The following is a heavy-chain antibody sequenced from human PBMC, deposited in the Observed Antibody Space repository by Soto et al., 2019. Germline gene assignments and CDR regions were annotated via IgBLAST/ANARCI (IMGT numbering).Heavy chain of an antibody. V-gene: IGHV1-18*01. CDR2: ISAYNGNT. CDR3: ARDLAAGTCDY. CDR1: GYTFTSYG. Sequence: QVQLVQSGAEVKKPGASVKVSCKASGYTFTSYGISWVRQAPGQGLEWMGWISAYNGNTNYAQKLQGRVTMTTDTYKITAYMERRSLRSDDTAVYYCARDLAAGTCDYWGQVTLVTVSS. J-gene: IGHJ4*02. D-gene: IGHD6-13*01.